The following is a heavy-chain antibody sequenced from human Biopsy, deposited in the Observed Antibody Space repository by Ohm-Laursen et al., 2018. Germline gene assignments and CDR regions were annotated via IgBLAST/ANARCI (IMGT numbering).Heavy chain of an antibody. CDR2: INPNNDDT. Sequence: SSVKVSCKASGYSFTNYYLHWVRQAPGQGLQWMGRINPNNDDTVYAQQFQGRVTMTKDTSTSTVYMDLSSLTFDDSAVYYCARGPRGLVAITATAYYFDFWGQGNLVTVSS. V-gene: IGHV1-46*01. D-gene: IGHD1-20*01. CDR1: GYSFTNYY. J-gene: IGHJ4*02. CDR3: ARGPRGLVAITATAYYFDF.